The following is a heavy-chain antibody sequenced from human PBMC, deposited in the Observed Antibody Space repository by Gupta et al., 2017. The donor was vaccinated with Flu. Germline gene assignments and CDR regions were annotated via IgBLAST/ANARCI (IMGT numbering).Heavy chain of an antibody. D-gene: IGHD2-2*01. J-gene: IGHJ5*02. CDR3: AREDCSSTSCYYNWFDP. V-gene: IGHV1-69*01. CDR2: IIPIFGTA. Sequence: QVQLVPSGAEVKTPGSSVKVSCKASGGTISTYAISWVPQAPGQGLEWMGGIIPIFGTANYAQKFQGRVTITADESTSTAYMELSSLRSEDTAVYYCAREDCSSTSCYYNWFDPWGQGTLVTVSS. CDR1: GGTISTYA.